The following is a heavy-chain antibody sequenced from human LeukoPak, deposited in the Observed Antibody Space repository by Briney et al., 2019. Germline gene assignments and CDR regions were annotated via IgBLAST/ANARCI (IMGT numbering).Heavy chain of an antibody. Sequence: GASVKLSCNVSGGTVSSYTTSWRRQAPGQGLEWMGGIIPIFGTANYAQKFQGRVTITADESTSTAYMELSSLRSEDTAVYYCARELQYCSGGSCYPGWGQGTLVTVSS. CDR2: IIPIFGTA. V-gene: IGHV1-69*13. CDR3: ARELQYCSGGSCYPG. D-gene: IGHD2-15*01. CDR1: GGTVSSYT. J-gene: IGHJ4*02.